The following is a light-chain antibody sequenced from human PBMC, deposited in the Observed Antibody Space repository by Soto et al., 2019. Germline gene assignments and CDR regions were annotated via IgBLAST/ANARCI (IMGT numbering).Light chain of an antibody. V-gene: IGKV3-15*01. CDR2: GAS. CDR3: EQYRDWPGT. J-gene: IGKJ1*01. CDR1: QSVGGS. Sequence: EIVMTQSPATLSVSPGERATLSCRASQSVGGSLAWYQQKPGQAPGLLIYGASTWATGVPARFSGSGSGTDTTLTTSSQQSEVVTVYYCEQYRDWPGTFGHGTKVEI.